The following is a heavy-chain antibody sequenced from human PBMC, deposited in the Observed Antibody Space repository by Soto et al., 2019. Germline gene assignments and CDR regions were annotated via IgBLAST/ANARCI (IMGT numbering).Heavy chain of an antibody. D-gene: IGHD2-21*01. CDR3: ARDGFGDTTFWGYLDY. CDR1: GSIFRGYG. Sequence: QVLLVESGGGVVQPGRSGRLSCAASGSIFRGYGMHWVRQAPGKGLEWVAVIRFDGSNINYADFVMGRFTISRDNSKNMLYLEMNSLRVEDTAVYYCARDGFGDTTFWGYLDYWGQGTLVTVSS. V-gene: IGHV3-33*01. J-gene: IGHJ4*02. CDR2: IRFDGSNI.